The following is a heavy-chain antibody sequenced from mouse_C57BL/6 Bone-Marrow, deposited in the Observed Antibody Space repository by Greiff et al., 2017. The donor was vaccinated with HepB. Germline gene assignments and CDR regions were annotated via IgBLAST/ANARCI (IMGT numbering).Heavy chain of an antibody. CDR2: IDPSDSYT. CDR1: GYTFTSYW. CDR3: ARERIYYGSSPYCAMDY. J-gene: IGHJ4*01. Sequence: QVQLQQPGAELVKPGASVKLSCKASGYTFTSYWMQWVKQRPGQGLEWIGEIDPSDSYTNYNQKFKGKATLTVDTSSSTAYMQLSSLTSEDSAVYYCARERIYYGSSPYCAMDYWGQGTSVTVSS. V-gene: IGHV1-50*01. D-gene: IGHD1-1*01.